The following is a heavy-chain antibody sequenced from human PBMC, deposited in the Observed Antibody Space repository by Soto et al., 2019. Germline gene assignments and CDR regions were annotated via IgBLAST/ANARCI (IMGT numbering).Heavy chain of an antibody. J-gene: IGHJ5*02. V-gene: IGHV4-31*03. Sequence: QVQLQESGPGLVKPSQTLSLTCTVSGGSISSGGYYWSWIRQHPGKGLEWIGYVYYSGSTDYNPSLKSXXTXSXXTSKNQFSLKMSSVTAADTAVYYCARDKTQGWFDPWGQGTLVTVSS. CDR2: VYYSGST. CDR1: GGSISSGGYY. CDR3: ARDKTQGWFDP.